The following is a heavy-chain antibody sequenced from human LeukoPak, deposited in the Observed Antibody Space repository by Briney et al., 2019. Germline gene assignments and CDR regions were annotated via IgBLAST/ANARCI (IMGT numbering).Heavy chain of an antibody. D-gene: IGHD3-22*01. CDR3: ARDLADYYDSSGYYYPPGYFDY. Sequence: GASVKVSCKASGYTFSSYGISWVRQAPGQGLEWMGWISAYNGNTNYAQKLQGRVTMTTDTSTSTAYMELRSLRSDDTAVYYRARDLADYYDSSGYYYPPGYFDYWGQGTLVTVSS. CDR2: ISAYNGNT. CDR1: GYTFSSYG. V-gene: IGHV1-18*01. J-gene: IGHJ4*02.